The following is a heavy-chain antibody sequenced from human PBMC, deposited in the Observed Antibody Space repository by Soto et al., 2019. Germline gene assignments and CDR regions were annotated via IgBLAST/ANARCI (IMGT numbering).Heavy chain of an antibody. J-gene: IGHJ4*02. Sequence: QVQLVQSGAEVKKPGASVKVSCKTSGYTFTNYGFNWVRQAPGQGLEWMGWINTYNGETNYAQKFQGRVTMTTDTSTSTAYMELRGLRSGDTAIYYCAASQEFAYWGQGTLVSVSS. D-gene: IGHD3-10*01. CDR2: INTYNGET. CDR3: AASQEFAY. CDR1: GYTFTNYG. V-gene: IGHV1-18*01.